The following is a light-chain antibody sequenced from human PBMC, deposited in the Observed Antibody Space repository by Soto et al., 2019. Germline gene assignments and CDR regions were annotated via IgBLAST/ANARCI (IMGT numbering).Light chain of an antibody. CDR3: QQYDSLPLT. J-gene: IGKJ4*01. CDR1: QHIGNY. V-gene: IGKV1-33*01. Sequence: DIQMQQSPSSLSPSVGDRFTLTLQASQHIGNYLNWYQQQPGKAPXLLIYDASNLQAGVPSRFNGSGSGTEFTFTIRILQPEDFATYFCQQYDSLPLTFGGGTKVDI. CDR2: DAS.